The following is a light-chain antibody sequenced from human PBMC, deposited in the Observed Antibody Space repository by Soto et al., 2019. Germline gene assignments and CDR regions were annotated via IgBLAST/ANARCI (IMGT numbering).Light chain of an antibody. V-gene: IGKV3-15*01. CDR3: QQYRNWPRT. CDR2: GAS. Sequence: EIVLTQSPATLSLSPGERATLSCRASQSVSSYLAWYQQKPGQAPRLLIYGASTRAIDMPGRFSGRGSGTEFTLTINSLQSEDFAVYYCQQYRNWPRTFGQGTKVDIK. CDR1: QSVSSY. J-gene: IGKJ1*01.